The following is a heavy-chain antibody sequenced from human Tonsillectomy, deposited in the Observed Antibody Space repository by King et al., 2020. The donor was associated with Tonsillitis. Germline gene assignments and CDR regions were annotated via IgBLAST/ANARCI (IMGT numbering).Heavy chain of an antibody. CDR3: ARVAFYYDRSGFQEAFDI. V-gene: IGHV3-48*03. J-gene: IGHJ3*02. Sequence: DVQLVESGGGLVQPGGSLRLSCVASGFSFSSYEMNWVRQAPEKGLEWVSFISSSGSSIYYADSVKGRFTISRDNAKNSLYLQMNSLRAEDTAVYYCARVAFYYDRSGFQEAFDIWVQGTRVTVST. CDR2: ISSSGSSI. D-gene: IGHD3-22*01. CDR1: GFSFSSYE.